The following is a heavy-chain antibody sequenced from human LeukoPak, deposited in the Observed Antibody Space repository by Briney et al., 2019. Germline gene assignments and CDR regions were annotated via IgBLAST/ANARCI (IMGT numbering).Heavy chain of an antibody. D-gene: IGHD6-19*01. J-gene: IGHJ4*02. Sequence: GGSLRLPCAASGFTFSAYAMAWVRQAPGKGLQCISHITTGGSSIFYADSVKGRFTLSRDNAKNSLYLQMNSLRAEDAAVYYCARVRYDSGWYDYWGQGAQVIVSS. CDR1: GFTFSAYA. V-gene: IGHV3-48*04. CDR2: ITTGGSSI. CDR3: ARVRYDSGWYDY.